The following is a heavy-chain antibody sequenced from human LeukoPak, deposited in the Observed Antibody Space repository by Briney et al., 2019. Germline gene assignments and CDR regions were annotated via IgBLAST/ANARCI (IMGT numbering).Heavy chain of an antibody. CDR3: ARPRRYDFWSGYSD. Sequence: SETLSLTCGVYGGSFSGYYWTWIRQAPGKGLEWIGEINHGGDTNYNPSLKSRVTISVDTSKNQFFLRLTSMTAADTAVYYCARPRRYDFWSGYSDWGHGTLVTVSS. V-gene: IGHV4-34*01. CDR1: GGSFSGYY. D-gene: IGHD3-3*01. CDR2: INHGGDT. J-gene: IGHJ4*01.